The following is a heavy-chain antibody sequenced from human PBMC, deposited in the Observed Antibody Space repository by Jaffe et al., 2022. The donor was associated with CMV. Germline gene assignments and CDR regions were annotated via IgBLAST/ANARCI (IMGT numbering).Heavy chain of an antibody. CDR1: GFSLSNARMG. J-gene: IGHJ4*02. CDR3: ARINLAYRDSSGYYYRGEDY. D-gene: IGHD3-22*01. CDR2: IFSNDEK. Sequence: QVTLKESGPVLVKPTETLTLTCTVSGFSLSNARMGVSWIRQPPGKALEWLAHIFSNDEKSYSTSLKSRLTISKDTSKSQVVLTMTNMDPVDTATYYCARINLAYRDSSGYYYRGEDYWGQGTLVTVSS. V-gene: IGHV2-26*01.